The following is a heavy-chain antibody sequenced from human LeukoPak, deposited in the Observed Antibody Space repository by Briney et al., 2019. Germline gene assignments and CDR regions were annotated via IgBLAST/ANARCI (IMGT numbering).Heavy chain of an antibody. D-gene: IGHD3-3*01. CDR2: IHHSGST. J-gene: IGHJ3*02. CDR3: ALGRVTIFGVVTPEGGGAFDI. Sequence: SETLSLTCTVSGGSISSGGYYWSWIRQPPGRGLEWIGYIHHSGSTYYNPSLKSRVTISVDRSKNQFSLKLSSVTAADTAVYYCALGRVTIFGVVTPEGGGAFDIWGQGTMVTVSS. CDR1: GGSISSGGYY. V-gene: IGHV4-30-2*01.